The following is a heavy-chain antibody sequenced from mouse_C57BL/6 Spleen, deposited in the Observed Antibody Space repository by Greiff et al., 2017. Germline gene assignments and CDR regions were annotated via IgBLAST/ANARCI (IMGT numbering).Heavy chain of an antibody. CDR2: IYPRDGST. V-gene: IGHV1-78*01. J-gene: IGHJ1*03. Sequence: VQLQESDAELVKPGASVKISCKVSGYTFTDHTIHWMKQRPETGLEWIGYIYPRDGSTKYNEKLKGKATLTADKSSSTAYMQLNSLTSEDSSVYFGSRGDDYDCYFDVWGTGPTVTVAS. CDR1: GYTFTDHT. D-gene: IGHD2-4*01. CDR3: SRGDDYDCYFDV.